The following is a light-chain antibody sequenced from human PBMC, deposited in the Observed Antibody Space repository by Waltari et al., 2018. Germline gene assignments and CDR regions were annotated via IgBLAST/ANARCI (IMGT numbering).Light chain of an antibody. CDR2: DTS. J-gene: IGKJ4*01. Sequence: EIVLTQSPATLSLSPGERATLSCRASQSVRVYLAWYQQKPGQAPRLLIYDTSNRASGTPDRFSGSGPGTDFSLSISSLEPEDFAVYYCQQRHNWPLTFGGGTKVEIK. CDR1: QSVRVY. CDR3: QQRHNWPLT. V-gene: IGKV3-11*01.